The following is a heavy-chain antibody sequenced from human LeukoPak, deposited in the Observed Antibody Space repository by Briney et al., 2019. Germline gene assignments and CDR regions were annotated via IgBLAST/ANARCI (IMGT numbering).Heavy chain of an antibody. D-gene: IGHD1-26*01. Sequence: SETLSLTCTVSGGSISSYYWSWIRQPPGKGLEWIGYIYYSGSTNYNPSLKSRVTISVDTSKNQFSLKLSSVTAADTAVYYCARRSAGWETPFDYWGQGTLVTDSS. V-gene: IGHV4-59*08. J-gene: IGHJ4*02. CDR1: GGSISSYY. CDR3: ARRSAGWETPFDY. CDR2: IYYSGST.